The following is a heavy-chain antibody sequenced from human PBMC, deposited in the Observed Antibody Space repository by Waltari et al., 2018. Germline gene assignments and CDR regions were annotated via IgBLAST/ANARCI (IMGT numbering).Heavy chain of an antibody. D-gene: IGHD3-10*01. V-gene: IGHV1-69*08. Sequence: QVQLVQSGAEVKKPGSSVKVSCTASGGTVRSYTISWMRPAPGQGLEWMGRIIPILGIANYAQKFQGRVTITADKSTSTAYMELSSLRSEDTAVYYCARDGWFGELPVYYFDYWGQGTLVTVSS. J-gene: IGHJ4*02. CDR3: ARDGWFGELPVYYFDY. CDR2: IIPILGIA. CDR1: GGTVRSYT.